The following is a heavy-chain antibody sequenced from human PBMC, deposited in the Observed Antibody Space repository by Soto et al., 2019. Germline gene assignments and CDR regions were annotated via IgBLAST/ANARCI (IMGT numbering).Heavy chain of an antibody. V-gene: IGHV4-34*01. D-gene: IGHD2-2*02. Sequence: SETLSLTCAVYGGSFSGYYWSWIRQPPGKGLEWIGEINHSGSTNYNPSLKSRVTISVDTSKNQFSLKLSSVTAADTAVYYCARGFCSSTSCYSPFRRYYYCGMDFWGPGTTVTFSS. CDR2: INHSGST. CDR3: ARGFCSSTSCYSPFRRYYYCGMDF. J-gene: IGHJ6*02. CDR1: GGSFSGYY.